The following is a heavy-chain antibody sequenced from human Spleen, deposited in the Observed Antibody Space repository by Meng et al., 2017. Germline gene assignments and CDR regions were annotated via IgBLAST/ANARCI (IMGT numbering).Heavy chain of an antibody. V-gene: IGHV1-69*06. CDR2: INSVFGTT. CDR1: GGIFSNYV. J-gene: IGHJ4*02. D-gene: IGHD6-25*01. CDR3: ARDEDISAAGKLFGDY. Sequence: SVKVSCKSLGGIFSNYVIGWVRQAPGQGLEWMGGINSVFGTTNYAQKFQARVTMTGDTSISTAYMELSGLTSDDTAMYYCARDEDISAAGKLFGDYWGQGTLVTVSS.